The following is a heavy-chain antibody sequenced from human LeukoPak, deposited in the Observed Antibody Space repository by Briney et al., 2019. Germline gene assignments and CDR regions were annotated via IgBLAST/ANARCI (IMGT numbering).Heavy chain of an antibody. V-gene: IGHV3-21*04. Sequence: GGSLRLSCSASGFTFSTYSMNWVRQAPGKGLEWVSSISSGSRYIYYADSVKGRFTISRDNAENSLYLQMNSLRAEDTAVYYCARESSSWYFDYWGQGTLVTVSS. CDR1: GFTFSTYS. CDR3: ARESSSWYFDY. CDR2: ISSGSRYI. D-gene: IGHD6-13*01. J-gene: IGHJ4*02.